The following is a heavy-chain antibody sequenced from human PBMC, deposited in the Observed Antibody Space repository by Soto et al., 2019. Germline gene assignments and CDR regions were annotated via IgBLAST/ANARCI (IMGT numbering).Heavy chain of an antibody. D-gene: IGHD5-12*01. CDR2: ISYDGSNK. J-gene: IGHJ4*02. CDR3: AKASVPRLSLLSGYDVYYFDY. V-gene: IGHV3-30*18. Sequence: QVQLVESGGGVVQPGRSLRLSCAASGFTFSSYGMHWVRQAPGKGLEWVAVISYDGSNKYYADSVKGRFTISRDNSKNTLYLQMNSLRAEDTAVYYCAKASVPRLSLLSGYDVYYFDYWGQGTLVTVSS. CDR1: GFTFSSYG.